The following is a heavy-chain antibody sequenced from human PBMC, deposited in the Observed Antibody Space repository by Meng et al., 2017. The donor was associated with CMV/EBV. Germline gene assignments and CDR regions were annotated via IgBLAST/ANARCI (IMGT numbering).Heavy chain of an antibody. CDR1: GSTFSSYS. V-gene: IGHV3-21*01. CDR3: ARGDSRGD. Sequence: GGFLRLSCAASGSTFSSYSMNWVRQAPGKGLDWFSSISSSSSYIYYADSVKGRFTITRDNAKNSLYLQMNSLRAEDTAVYYCARGDSRGDWGQGTLVTVSS. J-gene: IGHJ4*02. D-gene: IGHD6-13*01. CDR2: ISSSSSYI.